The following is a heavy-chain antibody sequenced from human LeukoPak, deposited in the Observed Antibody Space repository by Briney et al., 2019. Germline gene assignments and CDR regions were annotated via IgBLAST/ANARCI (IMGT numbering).Heavy chain of an antibody. V-gene: IGHV6-1*01. CDR1: GDSVSSNSAA. D-gene: IGHD3-10*01. CDR3: ARGNYGSGSYPSHYFDY. CDR2: TYYRSKWYN. J-gene: IGHJ4*02. Sequence: SQTLSLTCAISGDSVSSNSAAWNWIRQSPSRGLEWLGRTYYRSKWYNDYAVSVKSRITINPDTSKNQFSLQLNSVTPEDTAVYYCARGNYGSGSYPSHYFDYWGQGTLATVSS.